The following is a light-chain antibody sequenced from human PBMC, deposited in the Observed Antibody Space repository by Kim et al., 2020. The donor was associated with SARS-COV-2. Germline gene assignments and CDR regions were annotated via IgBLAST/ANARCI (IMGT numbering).Light chain of an antibody. CDR3: QQYNSYSLYT. V-gene: IGKV1-5*01. CDR1: QSINTW. J-gene: IGKJ2*01. Sequence: ASIGDRVTITCRATQSINTWLAWYQQKPGEAPKLLIFDASSLDSGVPSRFSGSGSGTEFTLTISSLQPDDFATYYCQQYNSYSLYTFGQGTKLEIK. CDR2: DAS.